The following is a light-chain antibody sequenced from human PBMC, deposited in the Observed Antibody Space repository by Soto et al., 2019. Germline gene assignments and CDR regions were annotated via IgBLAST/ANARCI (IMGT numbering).Light chain of an antibody. CDR3: QQYNTYLTWT. V-gene: IGKV1-5*01. CDR1: QSVSMW. J-gene: IGKJ1*01. Sequence: TQMTQSPSTLSASVGDRVTITCRASQSVSMWLAWYQQKPRKAPRLLIYDASNLESGVPSRFSGSGSRTEFTLTITSLQPEDAATYYCQQYNTYLTWTFGQGTKVDIK. CDR2: DAS.